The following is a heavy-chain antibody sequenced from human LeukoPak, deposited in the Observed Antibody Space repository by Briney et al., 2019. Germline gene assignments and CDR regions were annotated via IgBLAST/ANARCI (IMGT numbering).Heavy chain of an antibody. J-gene: IGHJ4*02. CDR1: GFTFRSYW. V-gene: IGHV3-7*03. Sequence: PGGSLRLSCAASGFTFRSYWMRWVRQAPGKGLEWVANIKQDGSEENYVDSVKGRFTISRGNAKNSLYLQMNSLRAEDTAVYYCASGLELDYWGQGTLVTVSS. CDR2: IKQDGSEE. CDR3: ASGLELDY.